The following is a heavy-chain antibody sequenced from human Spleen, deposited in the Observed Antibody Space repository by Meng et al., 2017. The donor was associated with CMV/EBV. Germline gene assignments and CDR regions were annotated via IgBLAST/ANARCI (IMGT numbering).Heavy chain of an antibody. J-gene: IGHJ3*02. CDR1: GFTFSIYG. D-gene: IGHD4-17*01. Sequence: GESLKISCAASGFTFSIYGIHWVRQAPGKGLEWVAFIWNDGTDKYYADSVKGRFTISRDNSKNAVYLQMNSLRAEDTAVYYCAKTAGYGDYGTFDIWGQGTMVTVSS. CDR3: AKTAGYGDYGTFDI. V-gene: IGHV3-30*02. CDR2: IWNDGTDK.